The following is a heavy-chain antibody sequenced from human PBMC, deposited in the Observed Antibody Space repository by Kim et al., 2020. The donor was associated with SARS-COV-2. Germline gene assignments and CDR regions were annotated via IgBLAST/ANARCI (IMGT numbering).Heavy chain of an antibody. Sequence: GRTTNADSGKGRFTITRDNSKNSLYLQMNSLRTEDTALYYCATLGIAVAHWGQGTLVTVSS. J-gene: IGHJ4*02. CDR3: ATLGIAVAH. CDR2: GRT. D-gene: IGHD6-19*01. V-gene: IGHV3-43*01.